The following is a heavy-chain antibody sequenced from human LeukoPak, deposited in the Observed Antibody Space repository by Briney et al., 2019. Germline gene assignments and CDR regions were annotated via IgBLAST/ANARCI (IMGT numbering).Heavy chain of an antibody. J-gene: IGHJ4*02. V-gene: IGHV4-39*07. CDR2: IYYSGST. Sequence: SETLSLTCTVSGGSISSSSYYWGWIRQPPGTGLEWIGSIYYSGSTYYNPSLKSRVTISVDTSKNQFSLKLSSVTAADTAVYYCATKTAGYDSSGYYYFDYWGQGTLVTVSS. CDR1: GGSISSSSYY. D-gene: IGHD3-22*01. CDR3: ATKTAGYDSSGYYYFDY.